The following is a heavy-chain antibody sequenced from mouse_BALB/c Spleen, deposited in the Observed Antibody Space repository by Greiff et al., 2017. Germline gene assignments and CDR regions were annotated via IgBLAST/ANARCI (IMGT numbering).Heavy chain of an antibody. J-gene: IGHJ4*01. CDR3: ARGGGNWAMDY. Sequence: EVKLMESGGGLVKPGGSLKLSCAASGFAFSSYDMSWVRQTPEKRLEWVAYISSGGGSTYYPDTVKGRFTISRDNAKNILYLQMSSLRSEDTAMYYCARGGGNWAMDYWGQGTSVTVSS. CDR2: ISSGGGST. CDR1: GFAFSSYD. D-gene: IGHD2-1*01. V-gene: IGHV5-12-1*01.